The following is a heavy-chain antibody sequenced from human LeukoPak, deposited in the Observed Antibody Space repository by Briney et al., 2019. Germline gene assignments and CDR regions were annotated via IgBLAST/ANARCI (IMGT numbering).Heavy chain of an antibody. CDR2: ISSSSSTI. CDR3: ATRRKPFDY. V-gene: IGHV3-48*01. J-gene: IGHJ4*02. Sequence: GSLRLSCAASGFTFSSYSMNWVRQAPGKGLEWVSYISSSSSTIYYADSVKGRFTISRDNAKNSLYLQMNSLRAEDTAVYYCATRRKPFDYWGQGTLVTVSS. D-gene: IGHD6-25*01. CDR1: GFTFSSYS.